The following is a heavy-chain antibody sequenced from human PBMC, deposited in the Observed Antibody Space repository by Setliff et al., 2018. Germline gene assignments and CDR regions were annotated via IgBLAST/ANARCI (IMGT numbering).Heavy chain of an antibody. Sequence: GASVKVSCKASGYTFTSYDINWVRQAPGQGLEWMGWISAYNGNAKYAQKFQGRVTTTTDTSTSKVYMELRSLTPDDTAVYYCARARGGYSYGSPPPGMDVWGQGTTVTVSS. D-gene: IGHD5-18*01. CDR3: ARARGGYSYGSPPPGMDV. CDR2: ISAYNGNA. J-gene: IGHJ6*02. V-gene: IGHV1-18*01. CDR1: GYTFTSYD.